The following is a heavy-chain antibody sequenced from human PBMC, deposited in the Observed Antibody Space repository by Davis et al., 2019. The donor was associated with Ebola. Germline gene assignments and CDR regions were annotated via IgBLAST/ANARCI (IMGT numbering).Heavy chain of an antibody. CDR1: GGSFSGYY. Sequence: SETLSLTCAVYGGSFSGYYWSWIRQPPGKGLEWIGEINHSGSTNYNPSLKSRVTISVDTSKNQFSLKLSSVTAADTAVYYCARARVLRFLEWLLFDYWGQGTLVTVFS. J-gene: IGHJ4*02. CDR2: INHSGST. CDR3: ARARVLRFLEWLLFDY. D-gene: IGHD3-3*01. V-gene: IGHV4-34*01.